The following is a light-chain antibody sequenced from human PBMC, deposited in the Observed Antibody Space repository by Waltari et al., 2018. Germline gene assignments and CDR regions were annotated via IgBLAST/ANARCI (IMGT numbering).Light chain of an antibody. Sequence: DIQMTQSPSSLSASVGDTVTITCRASQGISSYLNWFQQKPGKAPKLLIYAATTLQSGVPSRFSGSGSGTEFTLTISSLQPEDFAAYYCLQHNNYPFTFGPWTKLDIK. CDR3: LQHNNYPFT. V-gene: IGKV1-17*01. J-gene: IGKJ3*01. CDR2: AAT. CDR1: QGISSY.